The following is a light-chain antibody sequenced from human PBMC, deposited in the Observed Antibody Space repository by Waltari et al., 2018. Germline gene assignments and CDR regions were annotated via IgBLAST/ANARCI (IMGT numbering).Light chain of an antibody. CDR3: CSYAGNYIWV. J-gene: IGLJ3*02. CDR1: SSDIGRYDI. V-gene: IGLV2-23*02. Sequence: QSALTQPASVSGSPGQSVTISCTGASSDIGRYDIVSWYPQHPGNAPQPIICDVSKPPSGVSDRFSGSKSGDTASLTISGLQFEDEADYYCCSYAGNYIWVFGGGTRLTVL. CDR2: DVS.